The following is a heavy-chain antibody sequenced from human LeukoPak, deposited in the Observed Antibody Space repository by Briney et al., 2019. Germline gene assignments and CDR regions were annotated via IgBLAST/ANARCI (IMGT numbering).Heavy chain of an antibody. Sequence: GGSLRLSCAASGFTFSSYAMSWVRQAPGKGLEWVSAISGSGGSTYYADPVKGRFTISRDNSKNTPYLQMNSLRAEDTAVYYCAKLPNYYGPSDVWGQGTTVTVSS. CDR1: GFTFSSYA. CDR3: AKLPNYYGPSDV. CDR2: ISGSGGST. J-gene: IGHJ6*02. D-gene: IGHD3-10*01. V-gene: IGHV3-23*01.